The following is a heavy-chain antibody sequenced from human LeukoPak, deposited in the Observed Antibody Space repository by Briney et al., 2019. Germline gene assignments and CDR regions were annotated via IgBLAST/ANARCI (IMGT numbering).Heavy chain of an antibody. Sequence: ASVKVSCKASGYTFTSYGISWVRQAPGQGLEWMGWISAYNGNTNYAQKLQGRVTMTTDTSTSTAYMELRSLRSDDTAVYHCARDSLGSGSYLPPPVDYWGQGTLVTVSS. J-gene: IGHJ4*02. CDR2: ISAYNGNT. CDR1: GYTFTSYG. CDR3: ARDSLGSGSYLPPPVDY. D-gene: IGHD3-10*01. V-gene: IGHV1-18*01.